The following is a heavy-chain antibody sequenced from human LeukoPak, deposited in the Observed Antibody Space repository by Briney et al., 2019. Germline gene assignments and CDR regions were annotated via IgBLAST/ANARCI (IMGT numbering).Heavy chain of an antibody. V-gene: IGHV3-48*03. CDR2: ISSSGSTI. CDR1: GFTFSSYE. J-gene: IGHJ4*02. Sequence: PGGSLRLSCAASGFTFSSYEMNWVRQAPGKGLEWVSYISSSGSTIYYADSVKGRFTISRDNAKNSLYLQMNSLRAEDTAVYYCATRYWRGDYWGQGTLVTVSS. D-gene: IGHD2-8*02. CDR3: ATRYWRGDY.